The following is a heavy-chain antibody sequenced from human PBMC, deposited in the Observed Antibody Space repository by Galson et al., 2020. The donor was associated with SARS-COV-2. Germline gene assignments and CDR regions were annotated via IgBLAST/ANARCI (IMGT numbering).Heavy chain of an antibody. CDR3: AREVYYGSAHAFDI. V-gene: IGHV4-31*03. D-gene: IGHD3-10*01. CDR1: GGSINSGGYY. CDR2: IYYSGST. Sequence: SQTLSLTCTVSGGSINSGGYYWSWIRQHPGKGLEWIGSIYYSGSTYYSPSLKSRVTISVDTSKNQFSLNLISVTAADTAVYYCAREVYYGSAHAFDIWGQGTMVTVSS. J-gene: IGHJ3*02.